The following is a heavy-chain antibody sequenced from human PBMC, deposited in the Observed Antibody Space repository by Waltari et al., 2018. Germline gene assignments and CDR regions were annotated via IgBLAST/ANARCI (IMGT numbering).Heavy chain of an antibody. J-gene: IGHJ3*02. Sequence: QVQLQESGPGLVKPSQTLSLTCTVSGGSIISGGYYWSWIRQPPGKGLEWIGYIYYSGSTYYNPSLKSRVTISVDTSKNQFSLKLSSVTAADTAVYYCARDGGYDESGVAFDIWGQGTMVTVSS. V-gene: IGHV4-31*03. CDR1: GGSIISGGYY. CDR3: ARDGGYDESGVAFDI. CDR2: IYYSGST. D-gene: IGHD5-12*01.